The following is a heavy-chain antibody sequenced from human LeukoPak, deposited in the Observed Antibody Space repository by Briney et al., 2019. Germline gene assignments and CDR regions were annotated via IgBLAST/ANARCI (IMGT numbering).Heavy chain of an antibody. J-gene: IGHJ4*02. CDR1: GFTFSNNA. V-gene: IGHV3-23*01. CDR3: AKYFDDSSGYYITLPARAPDS. D-gene: IGHD3-22*01. Sequence: GGSLRLSCAASGFTFSNNAMSWVRQAPGKGLEWVSAISGGAFSTYYADSVKGRFTISRDNSKNTLYLQMNSLRAEDTAVYYCAKYFDDSSGYYITLPARAPDSWGQGTLVTVSS. CDR2: ISGGAFST.